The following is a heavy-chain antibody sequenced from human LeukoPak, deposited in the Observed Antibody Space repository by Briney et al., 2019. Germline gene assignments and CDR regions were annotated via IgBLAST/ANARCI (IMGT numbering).Heavy chain of an antibody. V-gene: IGHV3-23*01. Sequence: GGSLRLSCAASGFTFSSYAMSWVRQAPGKGLEWVSAISGRGGSTYYADSVKGRFTISRDNSKNTLYLQMNSLRAEDTAVYYCAKGPSTAMVFYWFDPWGQGTLVTVSS. CDR1: GFTFSSYA. J-gene: IGHJ5*02. CDR2: ISGRGGST. D-gene: IGHD5-18*01. CDR3: AKGPSTAMVFYWFDP.